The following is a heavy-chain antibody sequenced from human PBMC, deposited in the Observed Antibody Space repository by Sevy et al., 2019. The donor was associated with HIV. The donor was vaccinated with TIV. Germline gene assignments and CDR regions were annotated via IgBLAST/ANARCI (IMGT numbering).Heavy chain of an antibody. Sequence: ASVKVSCKASGYTFTSYDINWVRQATGQGLEWMGWMNPNSGNTGYAQKFQGRVTMTRNTSISTGYMGLSSLRSEDTAVYYCARGSSSSNRKTFDYWGQGTLVTVSS. CDR1: GYTFTSYD. CDR3: ARGSSSSNRKTFDY. CDR2: MNPNSGNT. J-gene: IGHJ4*02. V-gene: IGHV1-8*01. D-gene: IGHD6-6*01.